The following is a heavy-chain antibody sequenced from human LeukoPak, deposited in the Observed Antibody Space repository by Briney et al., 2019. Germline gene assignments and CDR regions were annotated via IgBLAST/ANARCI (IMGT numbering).Heavy chain of an antibody. Sequence: SETLSLTCAVYGGSFSGYYWSWIRQPPGKGLEWIGEINHSGSTNYNPSLKSRVTISVDTSKNQFSLKLSSVTAVDTAVYYCARGGGSRGYYFDYWGQGTLVTVSS. V-gene: IGHV4-34*01. CDR1: GGSFSGYY. CDR3: ARGGGSRGYYFDY. D-gene: IGHD3-10*01. CDR2: INHSGST. J-gene: IGHJ4*02.